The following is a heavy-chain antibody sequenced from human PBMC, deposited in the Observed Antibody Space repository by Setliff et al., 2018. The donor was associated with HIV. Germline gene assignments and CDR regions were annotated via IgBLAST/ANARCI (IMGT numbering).Heavy chain of an antibody. D-gene: IGHD1-1*01. J-gene: IGHJ4*02. CDR2: IYYTGFT. CDR1: GDSFSTSSYF. CDR3: AREGRGDPSLATTRLDY. V-gene: IGHV4-39*02. Sequence: SATLSLTCSVSGDSFSTSSYFWGWVRQSPGKGLEWIANIYYTGFTYCNPSLKSRVTISIDKSKSQFSLNLTSVTASDTAVYYCAREGRGDPSLATTRLDYWGQGKLVTVSS.